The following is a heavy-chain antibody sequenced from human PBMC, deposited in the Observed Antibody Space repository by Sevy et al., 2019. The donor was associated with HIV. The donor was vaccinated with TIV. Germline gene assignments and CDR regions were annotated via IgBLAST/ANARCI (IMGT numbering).Heavy chain of an antibody. D-gene: IGHD3-10*01. CDR1: GFTFSSYA. J-gene: IGHJ5*02. Sequence: GGSLRLSCAASGFTFSSYAMSWVRQAPGKGLEWVSAISGSGGSTYYADSVKGRFTIPRDNSKNKLYLQMKSLRAEDTAVYYCVRDPGITMVRRGGWFDPWGQGTLVTVSS. CDR2: ISGSGGST. V-gene: IGHV3-23*01. CDR3: VRDPGITMVRRGGWFDP.